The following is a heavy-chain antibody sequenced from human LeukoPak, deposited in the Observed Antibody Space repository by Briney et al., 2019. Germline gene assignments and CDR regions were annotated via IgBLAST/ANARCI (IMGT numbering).Heavy chain of an antibody. Sequence: SETLSLTCTVSGGSISSYYWSWIRQPPGKGPEWIGYIYYSGSINYNPSLKSRVTISVDTSKNQFSLKLSSVTAADTAVYYCARDRWDSSGYYSLDYWGQGTLVTVSS. CDR3: ARDRWDSSGYYSLDY. V-gene: IGHV4-59*01. CDR2: IYYSGSI. D-gene: IGHD3-22*01. J-gene: IGHJ4*02. CDR1: GGSISSYY.